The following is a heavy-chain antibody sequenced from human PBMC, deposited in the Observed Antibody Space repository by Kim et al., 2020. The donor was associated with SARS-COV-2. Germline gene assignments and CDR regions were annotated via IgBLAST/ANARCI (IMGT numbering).Heavy chain of an antibody. D-gene: IGHD2-2*01. J-gene: IGHJ6*02. CDR2: INPNSGGT. V-gene: IGHV1-2*06. CDR3: ATDYCSSTSCFYYYGMDV. CDR1: GYTFTGYY. Sequence: ASVKVSCKASGYTFTGYYMHWVRQAPGQGLEWMGRINPNSGGTNYAQKFQGRVTMTRDTSISTAYMELSRLRSDDTAVYYCATDYCSSTSCFYYYGMDVWGQGTTVTVSS.